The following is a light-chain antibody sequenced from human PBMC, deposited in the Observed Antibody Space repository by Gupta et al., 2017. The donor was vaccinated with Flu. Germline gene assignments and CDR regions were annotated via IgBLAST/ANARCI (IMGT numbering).Light chain of an antibody. J-gene: IGKJ1*01. V-gene: IGKV1-27*01. CDR1: QDISNY. CDR3: QKYNSAPRT. Sequence: PSSLSASVGDRVTITCRASQDISNYLAWYQQKPGKVPKLLIYAASTLQSGVPSRFSGSGSGTDFTLTISSLQPEDVATYYCQKYNSAPRTFGQGTKVEIK. CDR2: AAS.